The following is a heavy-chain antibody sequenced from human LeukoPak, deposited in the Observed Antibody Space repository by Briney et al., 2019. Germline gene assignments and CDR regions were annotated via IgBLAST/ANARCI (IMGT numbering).Heavy chain of an antibody. V-gene: IGHV3-30*18. CDR3: AKVDIVATIDAGRLVDY. J-gene: IGHJ4*02. Sequence: GGSLRLSCAASGFTFSSYGMQWLRQAPDKGLEWVAAISNDGSNKYYADSVKGRFTISRDNSENTLYLQMNSLRAEDTAVYYCAKVDIVATIDAGRLVDYWGQGTPVTVSS. D-gene: IGHD5-12*01. CDR1: GFTFSSYG. CDR2: ISNDGSNK.